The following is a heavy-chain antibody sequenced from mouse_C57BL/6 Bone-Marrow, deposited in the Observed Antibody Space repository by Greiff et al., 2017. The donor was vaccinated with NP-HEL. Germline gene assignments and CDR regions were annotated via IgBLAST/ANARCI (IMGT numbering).Heavy chain of an antibody. CDR1: GYAFSSYW. J-gene: IGHJ2*01. Sequence: VKLQQSGAELVKPGASVKISCKASGYAFSSYWMNWVKQRPGKGLEWIGQIYPGDGDTNYNGKFKGKATLTADKSSSTAYMQLSSLTSEDSAVYFCARGLYGSSYYFDYWGQGTTLTVSS. D-gene: IGHD1-1*01. CDR3: ARGLYGSSYYFDY. CDR2: IYPGDGDT. V-gene: IGHV1-80*01.